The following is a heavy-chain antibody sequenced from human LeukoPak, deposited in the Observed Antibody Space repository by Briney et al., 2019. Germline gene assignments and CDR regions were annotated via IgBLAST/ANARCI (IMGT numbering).Heavy chain of an antibody. Sequence: PGGSLRLSCAASGFTFSSYGMHWVRQAPGKGLEWVAFIRYDGSNKYYADSVKGRFTISRDNSKNTLYLQMNSLRAEDTAVYYCAKLVTIFGVVIIPYYFDYWGQGTLVTVSS. J-gene: IGHJ4*02. CDR1: GFTFSSYG. CDR2: IRYDGSNK. CDR3: AKLVTIFGVVIIPYYFDY. D-gene: IGHD3-3*01. V-gene: IGHV3-30*02.